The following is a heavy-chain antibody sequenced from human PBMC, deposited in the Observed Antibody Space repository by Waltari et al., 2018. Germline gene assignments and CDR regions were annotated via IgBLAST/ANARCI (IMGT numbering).Heavy chain of an antibody. Sequence: QVQLVESGGGVVQPGRSLRLSCAASGFSFRTYGMHRVRQAPGKGLDWVAVISDDENHKFYGDSVKGRFTISRDNSKNTLYLEMNSLRVEDTAVYYCARCRTTCDDDGASIDYWGQGTLVTVSS. V-gene: IGHV3-30*03. CDR3: ARCRTTCDDDGASIDY. D-gene: IGHD1-26*01. J-gene: IGHJ4*02. CDR1: GFSFRTYG. CDR2: ISDDENHK.